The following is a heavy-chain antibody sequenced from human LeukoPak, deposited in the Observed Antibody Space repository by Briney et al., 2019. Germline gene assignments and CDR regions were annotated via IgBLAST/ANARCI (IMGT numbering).Heavy chain of an antibody. J-gene: IGHJ4*02. CDR2: ISYDGSNK. V-gene: IGHV3-30*18. CDR1: GFTFSSYG. CDR3: AKDSKSPGVYYESSGRFDY. Sequence: GGSLRLSCAASGFTFSSYGMHWVRQAPGKGLEWVAVISYDGSNKYYADSVKGRFTISRDNSKNTLYVQMNSLRAEDTAVYYCAKDSKSPGVYYESSGRFDYWGQGTLVTVSS. D-gene: IGHD3-22*01.